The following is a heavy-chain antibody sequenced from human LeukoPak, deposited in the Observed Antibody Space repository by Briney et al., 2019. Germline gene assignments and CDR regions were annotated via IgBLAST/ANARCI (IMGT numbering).Heavy chain of an antibody. CDR3: ANPPGLRANH. CDR2: ISGRDGNT. D-gene: IGHD3-16*01. J-gene: IGHJ4*02. CDR1: GFTFSPYG. Sequence: GGALRLSCAASGFTFSPYGMNGVRQAPGKGLEWVSAISGRDGNTYYVDSVKGRFTISRDNSKNTLYLQMNSLRADDTAVYFCANPPGLRANHWGQGTLVTVSS. V-gene: IGHV3-23*01.